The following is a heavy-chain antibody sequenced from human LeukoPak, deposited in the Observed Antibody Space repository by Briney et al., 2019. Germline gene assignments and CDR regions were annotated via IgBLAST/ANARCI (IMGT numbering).Heavy chain of an antibody. Sequence: GASVKVSCKASGYTFTGYYMHWVRQAPGQGLEWMGRINPNSGGTNYAQKFQGRVTMTRDTSISTAYMELSRLRSDDTAVYYCARISRAVAGILDYWGQGTLVTVSS. CDR3: ARISRAVAGILDY. CDR2: INPNSGGT. CDR1: GYTFTGYY. D-gene: IGHD6-19*01. J-gene: IGHJ4*02. V-gene: IGHV1-2*06.